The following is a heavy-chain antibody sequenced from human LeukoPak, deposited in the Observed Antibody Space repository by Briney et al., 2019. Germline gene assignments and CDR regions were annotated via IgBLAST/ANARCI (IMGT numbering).Heavy chain of an antibody. Sequence: GESLKISCKGSGYSFTSYWIGWVRQRPGKGLEWMGIIYPGDSDTRYSPSFQGQVTISADKSISTAYLQWSSLKASDTAMYYCARGTTYYYDSSGPSDPFDIWGQGTMVTVYS. J-gene: IGHJ3*02. CDR1: GYSFTSYW. CDR2: IYPGDSDT. V-gene: IGHV5-51*01. CDR3: ARGTTYYYDSSGPSDPFDI. D-gene: IGHD3-22*01.